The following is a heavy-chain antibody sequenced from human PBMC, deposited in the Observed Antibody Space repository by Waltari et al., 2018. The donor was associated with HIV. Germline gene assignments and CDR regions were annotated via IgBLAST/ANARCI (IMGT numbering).Heavy chain of an antibody. V-gene: IGHV3-33*01. CDR2: IWYDGSNK. D-gene: IGHD2-2*01. J-gene: IGHJ4*02. Sequence: QVQLVESGGGVVQPGRSLRLSCAASGFTFSSYGMHWVRQAPGKGLEWVAVIWYDGSNKYYADSVKGRFTISRDNSKNTLYLQMDSLRAEDTAVYYCARTGKRYCSSTSCVYFDYWGQGTLVTVSS. CDR1: GFTFSSYG. CDR3: ARTGKRYCSSTSCVYFDY.